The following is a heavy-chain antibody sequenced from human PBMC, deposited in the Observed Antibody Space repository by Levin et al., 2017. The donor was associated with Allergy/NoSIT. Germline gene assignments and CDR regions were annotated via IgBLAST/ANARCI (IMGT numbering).Heavy chain of an antibody. Sequence: TSQTLSLTCAVSGGSISSGGYSWSWIRQPPGKGLEWIGNIYLSGSTNDNPSLKSRVTMSVDRSKNQFSLKLSYVTAADTAVYYCARVAGYSYGYYFDYWGPGTLVTVSS. J-gene: IGHJ4*02. CDR1: GGSISSGGYS. V-gene: IGHV4-30-2*01. CDR3: ARVAGYSYGYYFDY. CDR2: IYLSGST. D-gene: IGHD5-18*01.